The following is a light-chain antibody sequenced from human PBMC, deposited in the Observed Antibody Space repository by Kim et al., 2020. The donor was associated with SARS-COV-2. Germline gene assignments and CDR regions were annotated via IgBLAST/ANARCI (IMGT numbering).Light chain of an antibody. CDR1: QAIRKD. V-gene: IGKV1-6*01. J-gene: IGKJ2*01. CDR2: AAS. CDR3: LQDYNFPYT. Sequence: AIQMTQSPSSLSVSVGDRVTITCRASQAIRKDLGWYQQKPGKAPKLLIFAASYLQTGVPTRFSGSGSGTDFTLTISSLQPEDFATYYCLQDYNFPYTFGQGTKLEIK.